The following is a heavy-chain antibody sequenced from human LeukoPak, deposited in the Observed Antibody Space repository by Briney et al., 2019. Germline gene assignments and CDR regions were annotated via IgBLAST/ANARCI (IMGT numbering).Heavy chain of an antibody. CDR1: GGSISSSSYY. D-gene: IGHD3-10*01. Sequence: PSETLSLTCTVSGGSISSSSYYWGWIRQPPGKGLEWIGSIYYSGSTYYNPSLKSRVTISVDTSKNQFSLKLSSVTAADTAVYYCARGVRITMVRGVTENTKNWFDPWGQGTLVTVSS. V-gene: IGHV4-39*07. CDR3: ARGVRITMVRGVTENTKNWFDP. J-gene: IGHJ5*02. CDR2: IYYSGST.